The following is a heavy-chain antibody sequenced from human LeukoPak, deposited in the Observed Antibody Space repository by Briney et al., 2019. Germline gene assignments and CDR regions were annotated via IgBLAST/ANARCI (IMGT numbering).Heavy chain of an antibody. CDR3: ARDLNIVVVPAAHDAFDI. D-gene: IGHD2-2*01. CDR2: INPNSGGT. V-gene: IGHV1-2*02. Sequence: ASVKVSCKASGYTFTGYYMHWVRQAPGQGLEWMGWINPNSGGTNYAQKFQGRVTMTRDTSISTAYMELSRLRSDDTAVYYCARDLNIVVVPAAHDAFDIWGQGTMVTVSS. J-gene: IGHJ3*02. CDR1: GYTFTGYY.